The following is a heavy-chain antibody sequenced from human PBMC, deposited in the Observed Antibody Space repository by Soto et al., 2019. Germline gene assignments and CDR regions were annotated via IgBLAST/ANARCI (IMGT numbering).Heavy chain of an antibody. J-gene: IGHJ4*02. CDR2: IDWDDDK. V-gene: IGHV2-70*16. CDR1: GGSISSGDYY. D-gene: IGHD3-22*01. Sequence: TLSLTCTVSGGSISSGDYYWSWIRQPPGKALEWLARIDWDDDKFYSTSLKTRLTISKDTSKNQVVLTMTNMDPVDTATYYCAWSDSSFYYFFDYCGEVTLVTIYS. CDR3: AWSDSSFYYFFDY.